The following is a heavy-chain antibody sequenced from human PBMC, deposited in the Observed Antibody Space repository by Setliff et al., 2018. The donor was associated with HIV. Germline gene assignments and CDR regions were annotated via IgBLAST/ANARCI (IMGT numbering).Heavy chain of an antibody. CDR2: ISVSGTDI. CDR3: ATDPRRLSY. D-gene: IGHD2-21*01. CDR1: GFTFRNYK. J-gene: IGHJ4*02. Sequence: GGSLRLSCAASGFTFRNYKMNWVRQAPGKGLELLSYISVSGTDIKYADSVKGRFTISRDNAKNSLYLQMNSLRAEDTAVYYCATDPRRLSYWGQGTLVTVSS. V-gene: IGHV3-21*05.